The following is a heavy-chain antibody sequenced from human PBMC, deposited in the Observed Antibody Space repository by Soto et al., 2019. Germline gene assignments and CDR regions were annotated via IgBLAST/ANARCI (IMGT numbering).Heavy chain of an antibody. Sequence: ASVKVSCKASGYTFTSYDVNWVRQATGQGLEWMGWMNPNSGNTGYAQKFQGRVNMTRNTSISTAYMELSSLRSEDTAVYYCLRGVRVRVDTAMVYYYYYYMDVWGKGTTVTVSS. CDR3: LRGVRVRVDTAMVYYYYYYMDV. D-gene: IGHD5-18*01. CDR1: GYTFTSYD. CDR2: MNPNSGNT. J-gene: IGHJ6*03. V-gene: IGHV1-8*01.